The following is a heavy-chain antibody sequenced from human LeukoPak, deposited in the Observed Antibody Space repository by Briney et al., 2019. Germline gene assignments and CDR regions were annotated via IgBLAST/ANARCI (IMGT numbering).Heavy chain of an antibody. CDR3: ARGITSGPRRYDVRNFDY. J-gene: IGHJ4*02. CDR1: GFIFSTSW. D-gene: IGHD5-12*01. V-gene: IGHV3-7*01. Sequence: GGSLRLSCTASGFIFSTSWMTWVRQAPGKGLEWVANINLDGSEKYYVDSVKGRFTISRDNAKNSLYLQMNSLRAEDTAVYYCARGITSGPRRYDVRNFDYWGQGTPVTVSS. CDR2: INLDGSEK.